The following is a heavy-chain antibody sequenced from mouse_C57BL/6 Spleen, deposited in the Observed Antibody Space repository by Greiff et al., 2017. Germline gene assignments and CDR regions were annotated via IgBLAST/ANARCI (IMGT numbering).Heavy chain of an antibody. CDR1: GYAFSSSW. CDR2: IYPGDGDT. Sequence: QVQLQQSGPELVKPGASVKISCKASGYAFSSSWMNWVKQRPGKGLEWIGRIYPGDGDTNYNGKFKGKATLTADKSSSTAYMQLSSLTSEDSAVYFCALDYDPKNAMDYWGQGTSVTVSS. V-gene: IGHV1-82*01. D-gene: IGHD2-4*01. CDR3: ALDYDPKNAMDY. J-gene: IGHJ4*01.